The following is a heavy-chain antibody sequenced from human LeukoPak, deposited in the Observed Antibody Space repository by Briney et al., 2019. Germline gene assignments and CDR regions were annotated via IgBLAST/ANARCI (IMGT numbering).Heavy chain of an antibody. Sequence: SGGSLRLSCAVSGITLSNYGMSWVRQAPGKGLEWVAGISDSGGRTKYADSVKGRFTISRDNSKNTLYLQMNSLRAEDTAVYYCAKNGGSQCYSHLDWWGQGTLVTVSS. J-gene: IGHJ4*02. CDR2: ISDSGGRT. V-gene: IGHV3-23*01. CDR3: AKNGGSQCYSHLDW. D-gene: IGHD2-15*01. CDR1: GITLSNYG.